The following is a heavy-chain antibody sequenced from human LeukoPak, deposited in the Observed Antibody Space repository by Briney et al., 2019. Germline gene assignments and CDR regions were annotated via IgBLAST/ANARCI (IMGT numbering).Heavy chain of an antibody. V-gene: IGHV1-2*04. Sequence: ASVKVSCKASGYTFTGYYMHWARQAPGQGLEWMGWINPNSGGTNYAQKFQGWVTMTRDTSISTAYMELSRLRSDDTAVYYCARAPGDYPGTYYYGMDVWGQGTTVTVSS. CDR3: ARAPGDYPGTYYYGMDV. CDR1: GYTFTGYY. D-gene: IGHD4-17*01. J-gene: IGHJ6*02. CDR2: INPNSGGT.